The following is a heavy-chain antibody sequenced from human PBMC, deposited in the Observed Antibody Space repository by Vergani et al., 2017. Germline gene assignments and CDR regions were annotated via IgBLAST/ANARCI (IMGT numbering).Heavy chain of an antibody. Sequence: QVQLVQSGGGVVQPGRSLRLSCAASGFTFSSYGMHWVRQAPGKGLEWVAVISYDGSNKYYADSVKGRFTISRDNSKNTLYLQMNSLRAEDTAVYYCARDSSSWSWGGDAFDIWGQGTMVTVSS. J-gene: IGHJ3*02. CDR2: ISYDGSNK. CDR3: ARDSSSWSWGGDAFDI. CDR1: GFTFSSYG. D-gene: IGHD6-13*01. V-gene: IGHV3-30*03.